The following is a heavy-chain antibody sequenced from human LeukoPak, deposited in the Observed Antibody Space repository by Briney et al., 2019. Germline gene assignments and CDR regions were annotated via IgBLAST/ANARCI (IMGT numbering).Heavy chain of an antibody. CDR2: IKQDGSEK. J-gene: IGHJ4*02. Sequence: GGSLRLSCAASGFTFSSYWMSWVRQTPGKGLEWVANIKQDGSEKYYVDSVKGRFTISRDNAKNSLYLQMNSLRAEDTAVYYCARGYCTSSSCYFDYWGQGTLVTVSP. D-gene: IGHD2-2*01. CDR3: ARGYCTSSSCYFDY. V-gene: IGHV3-7*01. CDR1: GFTFSSYW.